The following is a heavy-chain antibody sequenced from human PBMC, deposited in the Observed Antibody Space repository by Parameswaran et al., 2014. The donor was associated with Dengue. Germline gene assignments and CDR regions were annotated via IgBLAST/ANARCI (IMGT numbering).Heavy chain of an antibody. CDR3: ARAHQGDYAYRSFDY. Sequence: VRQAPGKALEWLALIDWEDDKYYSISLKTRVTISKDTSKNQVVLTMSNMDPVDTATYYCARAHQGDYAYRSFDYWGQGTLVTVSS. J-gene: IGHJ4*02. V-gene: IGHV2-70*13. CDR2: IDWEDDK. D-gene: IGHD4-17*01.